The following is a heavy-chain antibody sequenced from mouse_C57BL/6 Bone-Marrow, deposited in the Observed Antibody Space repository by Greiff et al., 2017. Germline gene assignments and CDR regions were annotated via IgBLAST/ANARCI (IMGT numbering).Heavy chain of an antibody. V-gene: IGHV1-56*01. J-gene: IGHJ3*01. CDR1: GYTFTSHW. Sequence: VQLQQSGPELVRPGASVKISCKAPGYTFTSHWMQWVRQRPGQGLEWIGEIFPGSGSTNYNEKFKGKATLTVDTSSSTAYLQLSSLTSEDSAVYYCARSDCYDVSFAYWGKGTMVTVSA. D-gene: IGHD2-12*01. CDR2: IFPGSGST. CDR3: ARSDCYDVSFAY.